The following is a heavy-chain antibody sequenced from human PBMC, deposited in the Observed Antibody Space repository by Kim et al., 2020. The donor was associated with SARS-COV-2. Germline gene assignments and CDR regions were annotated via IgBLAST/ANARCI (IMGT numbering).Heavy chain of an antibody. D-gene: IGHD2-2*01. V-gene: IGHV4-34*01. CDR3: ARRRDCSSTSCSPFDY. J-gene: IGHJ4*01. CDR2: INHSGST. CDR1: GGSFSGYY. Sequence: SETLSLTCAVYGGSFSGYYWSWIRQPPGKGLEWIGEINHSGSTNYNPSLKSRVTISVDTSKNQFSLKLSSVTAADTAVYYCARRRDCSSTSCSPFDYWG.